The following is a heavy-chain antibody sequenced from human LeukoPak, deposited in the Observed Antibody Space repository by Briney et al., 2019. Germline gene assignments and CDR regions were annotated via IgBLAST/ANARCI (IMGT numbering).Heavy chain of an antibody. CDR2: IYYSGST. Sequence: TLSLTCTVSGGSISSGGYYWSWIRQHPGKGLEWIGYIYYSGSTYYNPSLKSRVTISVDTSKNQFSLKLSSVTAADTAVYYCARAPVTDFWSGYYPSWFDPWGQGTLVTVSS. J-gene: IGHJ5*02. V-gene: IGHV4-31*03. CDR1: GGSISSGGYY. CDR3: ARAPVTDFWSGYYPSWFDP. D-gene: IGHD3-3*01.